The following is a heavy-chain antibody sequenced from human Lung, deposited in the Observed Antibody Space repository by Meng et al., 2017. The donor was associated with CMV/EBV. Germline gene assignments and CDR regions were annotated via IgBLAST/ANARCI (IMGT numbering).Heavy chain of an antibody. Sequence: ASVKVSCKASGYKFTTYHLSWVRRAPGQGLEWMGWVSAYNGDTNYVQKFQGRVTMTADTSTSTAYMELRNLTSDDTAVYYCARRPGYDHHDYWGQGTLVTVSS. CDR2: VSAYNGDT. J-gene: IGHJ4*02. D-gene: IGHD2-15*01. V-gene: IGHV1-18*04. CDR1: GYKFTTYH. CDR3: ARRPGYDHHDY.